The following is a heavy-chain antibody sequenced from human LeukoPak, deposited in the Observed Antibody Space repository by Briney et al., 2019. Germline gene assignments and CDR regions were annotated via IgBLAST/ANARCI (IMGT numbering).Heavy chain of an antibody. CDR3: AIGAVGATTLCLDS. D-gene: IGHD1-26*01. Sequence: ASVKVCCKVSGNTLNELSMHWVRQVPGKGLEWMGGFDPEDGVTIYAQKLQGRVTMTEDTSTDTAYMEVNSLKAEDTAVYYCAIGAVGATTLCLDSWGQGTLVTVSS. CDR2: FDPEDGVT. CDR1: GNTLNELS. J-gene: IGHJ4*02. V-gene: IGHV1-24*01.